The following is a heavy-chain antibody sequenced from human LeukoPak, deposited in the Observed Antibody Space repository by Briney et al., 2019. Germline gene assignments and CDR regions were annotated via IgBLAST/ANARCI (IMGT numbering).Heavy chain of an antibody. CDR2: ISGSGGST. CDR3: AKVCSGSYYAFDI. V-gene: IGHV3-23*01. Sequence: SGGSLRLSCAASGFTFSSYAMSWVRQAPGKGLEWVSAISGSGGSTYYADPVKGRFTISRDNSKNTLYLQMNSLRAEDTAVYYCAKVCSGSYYAFDIWGQGTMVTVSS. D-gene: IGHD1-26*01. CDR1: GFTFSSYA. J-gene: IGHJ3*02.